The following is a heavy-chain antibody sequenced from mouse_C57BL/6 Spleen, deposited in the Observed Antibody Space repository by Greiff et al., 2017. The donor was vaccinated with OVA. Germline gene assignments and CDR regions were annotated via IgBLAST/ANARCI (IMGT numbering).Heavy chain of an antibody. CDR1: GYTFTDYE. CDR3: TRIPITTVVAPAMDY. Sequence: VQLQQSGAELVRPGASVTLSCKASGYTFTDYEMHWVKQTPVPGLEWIGAIDPETGGTASNQKFKGKAILTADKSSSTAYMELRSLTSEDSAVYYCTRIPITTVVAPAMDYWGQGTSVTVSS. J-gene: IGHJ4*01. V-gene: IGHV1-15*01. CDR2: IDPETGGT. D-gene: IGHD1-1*01.